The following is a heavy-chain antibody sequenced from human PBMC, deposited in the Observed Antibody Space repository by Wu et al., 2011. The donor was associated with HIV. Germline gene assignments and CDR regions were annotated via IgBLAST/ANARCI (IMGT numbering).Heavy chain of an antibody. J-gene: IGHJ4*02. D-gene: IGHD3-22*01. V-gene: IGHV1-69*05. Sequence: QVQLVQSGAEVKKPGSSVKVSCQASGGTFKTYAISWVRQAPGQGLEWMGGIIPLLGTPNYAQKFQDRVTITTDESTNTAYMELSSLRWEDMAIFYCTRLSYYGDSGYYYFDDWGQGTLVTVSS. CDR3: TRLSYYGDSGYYYFDD. CDR2: IIPLLGTP. CDR1: GGTFKTYA.